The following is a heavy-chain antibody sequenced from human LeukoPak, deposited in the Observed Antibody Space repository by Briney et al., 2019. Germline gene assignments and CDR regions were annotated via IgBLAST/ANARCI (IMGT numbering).Heavy chain of an antibody. CDR3: ARVTTVTRGAFDI. J-gene: IGHJ3*02. V-gene: IGHV3-48*03. Sequence: GGSLRLSCAASGFTFSSYEMNWVRQAPGKGLEWVSYISSSGSTIYYANSVKGRFTISRDNAKNSLYLQMNSLRAEDTAVYYCARVTTVTRGAFDIWGQGTMVTVSS. D-gene: IGHD4-17*01. CDR2: ISSSGSTI. CDR1: GFTFSSYE.